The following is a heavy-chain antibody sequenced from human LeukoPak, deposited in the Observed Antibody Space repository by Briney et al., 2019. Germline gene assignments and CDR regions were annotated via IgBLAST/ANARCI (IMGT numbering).Heavy chain of an antibody. CDR2: ICPDGTGI. CDR1: GFTFSSYA. CDR3: VRDFRSADY. J-gene: IGHJ4*02. V-gene: IGHV3-74*01. Sequence: GGSLRLSCAASGFTFSSYAMSWVRQAPGKGPMWVSRICPDGTGISYADSVKARFTTSRDNAKNTVYLQMNSLREEDTAVYYCVRDFRSADYWGQGTLVTVSS.